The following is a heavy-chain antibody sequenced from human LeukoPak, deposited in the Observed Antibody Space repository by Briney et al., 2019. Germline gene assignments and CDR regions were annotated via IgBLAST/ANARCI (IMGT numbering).Heavy chain of an antibody. D-gene: IGHD6-6*01. J-gene: IGHJ4*02. CDR3: ARVFREYSSSFFDY. CDR2: IYYSGST. CDR1: GGSISSYY. V-gene: IGHV4-59*01. Sequence: SETLSLTCTVSGGSISSYYWSWIRQPPGKGLEWIGYIYYSGSTNYNPSLKSRVTISVDTSKNQFSLKLSSVTAADTAVYYCARVFREYSSSFFDYWGQGTLVTVSS.